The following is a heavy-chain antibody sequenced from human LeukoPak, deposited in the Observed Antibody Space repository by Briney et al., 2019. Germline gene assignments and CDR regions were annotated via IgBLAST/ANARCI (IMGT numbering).Heavy chain of an antibody. D-gene: IGHD3-3*01. J-gene: IGHJ6*03. CDR3: ARDLLLGWQISPYMDV. CDR2: ISSSSSTI. CDR1: GFTFSSYS. Sequence: GGSLRLSCAASGFTFSSYSMNWVRQAPGKGLEWVSYISSSSSTIYYADSVKGRFTISRDNARNSLYLQMNSLRAEDTAVYYCARDLLLGWQISPYMDVWGKGTTVTVSS. V-gene: IGHV3-48*01.